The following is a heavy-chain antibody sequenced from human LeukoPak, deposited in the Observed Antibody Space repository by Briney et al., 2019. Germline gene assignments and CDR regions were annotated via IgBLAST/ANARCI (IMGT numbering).Heavy chain of an antibody. J-gene: IGHJ4*02. CDR2: IYYSGTT. V-gene: IGHV4-39*01. Sequence: SETLSLTRSVSGGSINSNSHHWDWIRRAPGKGLEWIGNIYYSGTTSYNPSLKSRVTISVDTSKNQFSLRLSSVTAADTAVYYCARRGDILTDYAFDYWGQGTLVTVSS. D-gene: IGHD3-9*01. CDR1: GGSINSNSHH. CDR3: ARRGDILTDYAFDY.